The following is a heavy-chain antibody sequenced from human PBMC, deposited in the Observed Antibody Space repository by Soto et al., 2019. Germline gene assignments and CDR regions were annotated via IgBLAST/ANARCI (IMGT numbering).Heavy chain of an antibody. D-gene: IGHD1-26*01. Sequence: QVQLVQSGAEVKKPGSSVKVSCKASGGTFSTYAITWVRQAPGQGLEWLGGIIPICGTTDYARKFQGRVTITAAESTSTVFIEMSILTSEDTAVYDCARGVGAYYVDYWGQGTLVTVSS. J-gene: IGHJ4*02. CDR1: GGTFSTYA. V-gene: IGHV1-69*01. CDR2: IIPICGTT. CDR3: ARGVGAYYVDY.